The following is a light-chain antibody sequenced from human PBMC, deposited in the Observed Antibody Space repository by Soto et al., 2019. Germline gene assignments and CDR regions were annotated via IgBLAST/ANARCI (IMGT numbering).Light chain of an antibody. CDR2: VAS. CDR3: QQRSNWPPAVT. J-gene: IGKJ3*01. Sequence: EIVLTQSPDTLSLSPGERATLSCRASQSVGSSLAWYQRKPGQAPRLLIYVASNRATGIPARFSGSGSGTDFTLTISSLEPEHFAVYYCQQRSNWPPAVTFGPGTKVDIK. CDR1: QSVGSS. V-gene: IGKV3-11*01.